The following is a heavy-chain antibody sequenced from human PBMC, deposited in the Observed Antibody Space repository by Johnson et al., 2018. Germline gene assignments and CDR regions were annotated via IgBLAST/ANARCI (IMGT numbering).Heavy chain of an antibody. Sequence: VQLVESGAEVKKPGESLKISCKGSGYRSTSYWIGWVRQMPGKGLEWMGIIYPGDSDTRYSPSFQGQVTCSVDKSLRTAHLQWSSLKASDTAMYYCARLVVVSEAFDIWGQGTMVTVSS. CDR3: ARLVVVSEAFDI. D-gene: IGHD3-22*01. CDR1: GYRSTSYW. V-gene: IGHV5-51*01. CDR2: IYPGDSDT. J-gene: IGHJ3*02.